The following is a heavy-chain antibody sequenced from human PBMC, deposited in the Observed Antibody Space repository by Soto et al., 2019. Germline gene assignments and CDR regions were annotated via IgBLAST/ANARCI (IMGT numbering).Heavy chain of an antibody. D-gene: IGHD3-16*02. CDR1: GFTVRSNY. V-gene: IGHV3-53*04. CDR2: IYSGGST. J-gene: IGHJ6*03. Sequence: EVQLVESGGGLVQPGGSLRLSCAASGFTVRSNYMSWVRQAPGKGLEWVSVIYSGGSTYYADSVKGRFTISRHNSKNTLYLQMNSLRAEDTAVYYCARRGVISYYYYYMDVRGKGTTVTVSS. CDR3: ARRGVISYYYYYMDV.